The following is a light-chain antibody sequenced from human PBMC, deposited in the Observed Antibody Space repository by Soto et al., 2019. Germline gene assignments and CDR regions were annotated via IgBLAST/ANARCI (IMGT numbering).Light chain of an antibody. Sequence: QSVLTQPASVSGSPGQSISISCTGTSSDVGGYNYVSWYQQHPGKAPKLLIYEVSNRPSGVSNRFSGSKSANTASLTISGLQAEDEADYYCYSYTNNNTPMFGGGTKLTVL. V-gene: IGLV2-14*01. CDR1: SSDVGGYNY. CDR3: YSYTNNNTPM. CDR2: EVS. J-gene: IGLJ3*02.